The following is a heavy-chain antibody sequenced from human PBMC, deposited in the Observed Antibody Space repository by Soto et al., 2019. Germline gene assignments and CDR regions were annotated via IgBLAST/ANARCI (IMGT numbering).Heavy chain of an antibody. J-gene: IGHJ3*02. CDR2: IYYSGST. D-gene: IGHD3-10*01. CDR1: GGSISSYY. V-gene: IGHV4-59*08. Sequence: QVQLQESGPGLVKPSETLSLTCTVSGGSISSYYWSWIRQPPGKGLEWIGYIYYSGSTNYNPSLKSRVTISVDTSKNQSSRQRSSVTAADTPVYYCARRYGSAFDIWGQRTMVTVSS. CDR3: ARRYGSAFDI.